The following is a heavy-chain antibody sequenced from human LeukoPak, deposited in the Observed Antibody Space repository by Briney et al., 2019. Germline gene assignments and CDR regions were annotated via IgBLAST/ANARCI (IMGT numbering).Heavy chain of an antibody. J-gene: IGHJ4*02. Sequence: SETLSLTCAVYGGSFSGYYWSWIRQPPGKGLERIGEINHSGSTNYNPSLKSRATISADTSKNQFSLNLSSVTAADTAVYYCARHMLGGKRSFDSWGQGTLVTVSS. V-gene: IGHV4-34*01. CDR3: ARHMLGGKRSFDS. CDR2: INHSGST. CDR1: GGSFSGYY. D-gene: IGHD4-23*01.